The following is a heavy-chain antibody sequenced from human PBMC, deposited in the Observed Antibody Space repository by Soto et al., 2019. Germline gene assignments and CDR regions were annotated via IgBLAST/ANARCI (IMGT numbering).Heavy chain of an antibody. J-gene: IGHJ6*02. CDR2: ISSSSSYI. CDR1: GFTFSSYS. D-gene: IGHD4-17*01. Sequence: EVQLVESGGGLVKPGGSLRLSCAASGFTFSSYSMNWVRQAPGKGLEWVSSISSSSSYIYYADSVKGRFTISRDNAKNSLYLPLNSLRAEDTAVYYCASGSMAIRSLFYGMDVWGQGTKVTVSS. V-gene: IGHV3-21*01. CDR3: ASGSMAIRSLFYGMDV.